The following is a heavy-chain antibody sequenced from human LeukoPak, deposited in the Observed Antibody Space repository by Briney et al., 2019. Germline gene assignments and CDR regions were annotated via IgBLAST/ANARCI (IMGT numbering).Heavy chain of an antibody. CDR2: TYYRSKWNY. CDR1: GDSVSTTTSI. Sequence: SQTLPLTCAISGDSVSTTTSIWNWIRQSPSRGLEWPGRTYYRSKWNYDSADSGKSRITISPDTSENQFSLQLQFVTPEDSAVYDCARRRHANNGVDVWGQGTTVTVSS. V-gene: IGHV6-1*01. CDR3: ARRRHANNGVDV. J-gene: IGHJ6*02.